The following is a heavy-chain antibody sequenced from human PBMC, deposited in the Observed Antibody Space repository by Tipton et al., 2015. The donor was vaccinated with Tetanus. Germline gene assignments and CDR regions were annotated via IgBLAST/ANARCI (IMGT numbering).Heavy chain of an antibody. V-gene: IGHV1-18*01. D-gene: IGHD6-25*01. CDR2: ISAYNGKT. Sequence: QSGAEVKEPGASVKVSCKASGYNFVNLGISWVRQAPGQGLEWMGWISAYNGKTKYAQRLQGRVTMTTDRSASTAYMDLRRLRSDDTAVYYCGRVQEQRIYYYGMDVWGQGTTVTVSS. CDR1: GYNFVNLG. CDR3: GRVQEQRIYYYGMDV. J-gene: IGHJ6*02.